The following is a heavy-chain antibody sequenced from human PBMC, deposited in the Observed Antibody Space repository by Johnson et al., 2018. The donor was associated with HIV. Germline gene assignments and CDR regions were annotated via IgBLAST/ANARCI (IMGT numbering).Heavy chain of an antibody. V-gene: IGHV3-74*02. Sequence: VQLVESGGGLVQPGGSLRLSCAASGFTFSSYWMHWVRQAPGKGLVWVSRINSDGSSTSYADSVKGRFTISRDNAKNTLYLQMNSLRAEDTAVYYCARGNDYSNYGAFDIWGQGTMVTVSS. D-gene: IGHD4-11*01. CDR2: INSDGSST. CDR3: ARGNDYSNYGAFDI. J-gene: IGHJ3*02. CDR1: GFTFSSYW.